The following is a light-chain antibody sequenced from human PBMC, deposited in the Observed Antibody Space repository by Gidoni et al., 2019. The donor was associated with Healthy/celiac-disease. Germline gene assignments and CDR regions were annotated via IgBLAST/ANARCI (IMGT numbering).Light chain of an antibody. CDR1: QSISSY. CDR2: AAS. Sequence: DIQMTQSPSSLSASVGDRVTITCRASQSISSYLNWYQQKPGKAPKLLIYAASSLQSGVPSRFSGIGSGTDFTLTISSLQPEDFATYYCQQSYSTSYTFXQXTKLEIK. J-gene: IGKJ2*01. CDR3: QQSYSTSYT. V-gene: IGKV1-39*01.